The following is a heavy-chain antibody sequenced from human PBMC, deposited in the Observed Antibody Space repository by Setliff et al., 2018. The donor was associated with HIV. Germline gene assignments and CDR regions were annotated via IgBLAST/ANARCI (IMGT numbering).Heavy chain of an antibody. CDR1: GGSITSGNYF. J-gene: IGHJ3*02. CDR3: ARRTIWGDAFDI. V-gene: IGHV4-61*09. CDR2: MYTDGST. D-gene: IGHD3-16*01. Sequence: SETLSLTCTVSGGSITSGNYFWGWIRQPAGKGLEWIGHMYTDGSTNYNPSFKSRVTISADTSKNQFSLKLSSVTAADTAVYYCARRTIWGDAFDIWGQGTMVTVSS.